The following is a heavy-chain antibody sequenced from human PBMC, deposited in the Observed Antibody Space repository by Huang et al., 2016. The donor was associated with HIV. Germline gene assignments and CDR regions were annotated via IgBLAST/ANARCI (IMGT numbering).Heavy chain of an antibody. CDR2: INSDGSSK. CDR1: GFSISSYW. Sequence: EVQLVESGGGLVQPGGSLRLSCAASGFSISSYWRHWVRQAPGKGWGWCSRINSDGSSKSYADSVKGRFTISRDNAKNTLYLQMNSLRAEDTAVYYCARDPRIQSWLNFFDYWGQGTLVSVSS. CDR3: ARDPRIQSWLNFFDY. D-gene: IGHD3-22*01. J-gene: IGHJ4*02. V-gene: IGHV3-74*01.